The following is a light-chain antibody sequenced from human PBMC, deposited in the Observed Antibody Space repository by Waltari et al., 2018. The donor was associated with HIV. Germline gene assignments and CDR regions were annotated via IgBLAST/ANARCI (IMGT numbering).Light chain of an antibody. V-gene: IGKV3D-15*01. CDR2: DAV. J-gene: IGKJ1*01. Sequence: IIMTQSPATVSISEGERVTVSCRASQNISNDLAWLQQRPGQAPRLVIYDAVTRAPGIPARISGRGSGTEFVLTITSLHSEDVAVYFCQQYNNWPPWTFGQGTKV. CDR1: QNISND. CDR3: QQYNNWPPWT.